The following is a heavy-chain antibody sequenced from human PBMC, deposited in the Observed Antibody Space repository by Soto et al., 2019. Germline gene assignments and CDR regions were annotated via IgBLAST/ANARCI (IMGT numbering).Heavy chain of an antibody. D-gene: IGHD3-16*01. CDR1: GGSISSYY. Sequence: QVQLQESGPGLVKPSETLSLTCTVSGGSISSYYWSWIRQPPGKGLEWIGYIYYSGSTNYNPALKRRVTISVDTSKNQFALKPSSVTAADTAVYYCARAREIEGGGHDAFDIWGQGTMVTVSS. CDR3: ARAREIEGGGHDAFDI. V-gene: IGHV4-59*01. J-gene: IGHJ3*02. CDR2: IYYSGST.